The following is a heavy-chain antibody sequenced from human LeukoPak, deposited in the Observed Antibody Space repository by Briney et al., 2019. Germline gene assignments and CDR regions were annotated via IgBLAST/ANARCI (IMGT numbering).Heavy chain of an antibody. J-gene: IGHJ4*02. CDR3: ARASSGWYSRRYYFDY. CDR1: GFTFSSYA. Sequence: GGSLSLSCAASGFTFSSYAMSWVRQAPGKGLEWVSGISGSGDYTYYADSVKGRFTISRDNSKNTLSLQMNSLRAEDTAVYYCARASSGWYSRRYYFDYWAREPWSPSPQ. D-gene: IGHD6-19*01. CDR2: ISGSGDYT. V-gene: IGHV3-23*01.